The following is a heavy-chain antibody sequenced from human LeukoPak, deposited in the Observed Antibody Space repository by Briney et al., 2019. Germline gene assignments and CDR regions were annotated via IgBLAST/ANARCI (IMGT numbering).Heavy chain of an antibody. D-gene: IGHD3-16*01. J-gene: IGHJ4*02. CDR3: ARDRGGGFDY. V-gene: IGHV3-7*03. CDR1: GFTFSSDW. Sequence: GGSLRLSCAASGFTFSSDWMSWVRQAPGKGLEWVANIKQDGSEKYYVDSVKGRFTISRDNAKNSLYLQMNSLRAEDTAVYYCARDRGGGFDYWGQGTLVTVSS. CDR2: IKQDGSEK.